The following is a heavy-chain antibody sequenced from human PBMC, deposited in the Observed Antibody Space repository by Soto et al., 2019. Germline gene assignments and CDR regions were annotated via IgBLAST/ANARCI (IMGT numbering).Heavy chain of an antibody. CDR3: AREQWGFDS. J-gene: IGHJ4*02. CDR1: GGSITTNGHY. V-gene: IGHV4-31*03. D-gene: IGHD6-19*01. Sequence: QVQLQESGPELVKPSQTLSLTCSVSGGSITTNGHYWTWIRQHPGQGLEWIAYIYYTGNSYLNPSLKRRLRISVDTSKNQFSLERRSVTAADTAVYYCAREQWGFDSWGQGTLVTVSS. CDR2: IYYTGNS.